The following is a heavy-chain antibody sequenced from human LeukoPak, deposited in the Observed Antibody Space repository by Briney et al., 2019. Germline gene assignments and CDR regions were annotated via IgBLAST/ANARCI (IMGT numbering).Heavy chain of an antibody. CDR1: GGTFSSYA. D-gene: IGHD6-19*01. J-gene: IGHJ4*02. Sequence: SVKVSCKASGGTFSSYAISWVRQAPGQGLEWMGRIIPILGIANYAQKFQGRVTITADKSTSTAYMELSSLRSEDTAVYYCARDSPMSSGWYYFDYWGQGTLVTVSS. CDR2: IIPILGIA. CDR3: ARDSPMSSGWYYFDY. V-gene: IGHV1-69*04.